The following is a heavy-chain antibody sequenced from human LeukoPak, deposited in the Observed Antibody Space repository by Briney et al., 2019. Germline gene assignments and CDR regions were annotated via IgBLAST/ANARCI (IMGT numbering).Heavy chain of an antibody. CDR2: IYYSGST. CDR3: ASIAVAGTGAYFDY. D-gene: IGHD6-19*01. V-gene: IGHV4-31*03. J-gene: IGHJ4*02. Sequence: SETLSLTCTVSGGSISSGGYYWSWIRQHPGKGLEWIGYIYYSGSTHYNPSLKSRVTISVDTSKNQFSLKLSSVTAADTAVYYCASIAVAGTGAYFDYWGQGTLVTVSS. CDR1: GGSISSGGYY.